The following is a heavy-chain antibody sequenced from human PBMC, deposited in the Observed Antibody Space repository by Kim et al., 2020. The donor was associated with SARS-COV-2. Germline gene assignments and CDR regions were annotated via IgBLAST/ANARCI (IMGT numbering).Heavy chain of an antibody. Sequence: GGSLRLSCAASGLTFSSYGMHWVRQAPGKGLEWVAVISYDGSNKYYADSVKGRFTISRDNSKNTLYLQMNSLRAEDTAVYYCAKVPRSSYYDSSGPLDYWGQGTLVTVSS. V-gene: IGHV3-30*18. CDR1: GLTFSSYG. CDR2: ISYDGSNK. CDR3: AKVPRSSYYDSSGPLDY. D-gene: IGHD3-22*01. J-gene: IGHJ4*02.